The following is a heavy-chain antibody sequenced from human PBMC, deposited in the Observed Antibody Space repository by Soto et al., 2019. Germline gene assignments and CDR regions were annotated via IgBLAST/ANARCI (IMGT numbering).Heavy chain of an antibody. Sequence: QVQLQESGPGLVKPSETLSLTCAVSGASFGTYYWSWIRQPPGKGLEWIGYIFYSGHLKYNPSPKSRLTIPVGPSKDQISLRLTSVTAADTAVYYCAREGGGYRFDYWGQGTLVTVSS. V-gene: IGHV4-59*12. CDR3: AREGGGYRFDY. D-gene: IGHD1-26*01. CDR2: IFYSGHL. J-gene: IGHJ4*02. CDR1: GASFGTYY.